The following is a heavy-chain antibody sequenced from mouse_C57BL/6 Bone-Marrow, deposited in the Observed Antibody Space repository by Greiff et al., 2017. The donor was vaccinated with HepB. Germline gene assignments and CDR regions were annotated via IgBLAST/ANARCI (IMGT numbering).Heavy chain of an antibody. V-gene: IGHV1-18*01. CDR1: GYTFTDYN. CDR3: ARYLYYGSPHWYFDV. J-gene: IGHJ1*03. CDR2: INPNNGGT. Sequence: EVQLQESGPELVKPGASVKIPCKASGYTFTDYNMDWVKQSHGKSLEWIGDINPNNGGTIYNQKFKGKATLTVDKSSSTAYMELRSLTSEDTAVYYCARYLYYGSPHWYFDVWGTGTTVTVSS. D-gene: IGHD1-1*01.